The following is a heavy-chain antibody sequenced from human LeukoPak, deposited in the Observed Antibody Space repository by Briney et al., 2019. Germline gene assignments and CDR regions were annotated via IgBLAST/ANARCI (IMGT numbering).Heavy chain of an antibody. CDR1: GYSFTSYW. CDR3: ARQKLPEYYYDSSGYPLDY. J-gene: IGHJ4*02. CDR2: IYPGDSDT. D-gene: IGHD3-22*01. Sequence: GESLKISCKGSGYSFTSYWIGWVRQMPGKGLEWMGIIYPGDSDTRYSPSFQGQVTISAAKSISTAYLQWSSLKASDTAMYYCARQKLPEYYYDSSGYPLDYWGQGTLVTVSS. V-gene: IGHV5-51*01.